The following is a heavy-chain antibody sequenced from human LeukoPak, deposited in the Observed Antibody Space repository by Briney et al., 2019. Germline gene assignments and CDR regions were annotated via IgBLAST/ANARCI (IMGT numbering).Heavy chain of an antibody. CDR2: IYYSGST. CDR3: ASTINYGDYVDY. V-gene: IGHV4-39*07. D-gene: IGHD4-17*01. CDR1: GGSISSYY. J-gene: IGHJ4*02. Sequence: SETLSLTCTVSGGSISSYYWGWIRQPPGKGLEWIGSIYYSGSTYYNPSLKSRVTISVDTSKNQFSLKLSSVTAADTAVYYCASTINYGDYVDYWGQGTLVTVSS.